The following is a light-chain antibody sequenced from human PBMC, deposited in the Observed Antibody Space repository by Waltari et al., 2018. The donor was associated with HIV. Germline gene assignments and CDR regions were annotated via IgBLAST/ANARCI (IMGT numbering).Light chain of an antibody. V-gene: IGLV1-44*01. J-gene: IGLJ2*01. CDR2: SNS. CDR3: ASWDDTLGVV. CDR1: PSNIGNNS. Sequence: QSVLTQPPSASGTPGQRVTISCSGSPSNIGNNSVNWYQQFPGSAPKLLFDSNSPLPVGVLARFSVSKSGSSASLAISGPQADDDAHYYCASWDDTLGVVFGGGTTLTVL.